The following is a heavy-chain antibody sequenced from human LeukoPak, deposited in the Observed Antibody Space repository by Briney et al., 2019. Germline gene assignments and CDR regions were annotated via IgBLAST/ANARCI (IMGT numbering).Heavy chain of an antibody. V-gene: IGHV3-23*01. J-gene: IGHJ4*02. CDR3: ARARICGGSSCYSRGFDY. CDR2: ITGSGGST. CDR1: GFTFSGCA. D-gene: IGHD2-15*01. Sequence: GGSLRLSCAASGFTFSGCAMSWVRQSPGKGLEWVSSITGSGGSTFYADSVKGRFTISRDSAKNSLYLQMNSLRVEDTAVYYCARARICGGSSCYSRGFDYWGQGTLVTVSS.